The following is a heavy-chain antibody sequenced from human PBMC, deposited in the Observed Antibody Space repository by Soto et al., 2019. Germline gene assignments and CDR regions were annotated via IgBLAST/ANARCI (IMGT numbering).Heavy chain of an antibody. V-gene: IGHV3-9*01. D-gene: IGHD1-26*01. J-gene: IGHJ2*01. CDR3: VEVGGWEDWDF. Sequence: EVQLVESGGGLVQPGRSLRLSCTASGFIFDNHAMHWVRQAPGKGLEWVAGVTWNSVATGYAASVKGRFTISRHNANHALELQMNSLSAEDPAVYFWVEVGGWEDWDFWSRCTVVTVSS. CDR1: GFIFDNHA. CDR2: VTWNSVAT.